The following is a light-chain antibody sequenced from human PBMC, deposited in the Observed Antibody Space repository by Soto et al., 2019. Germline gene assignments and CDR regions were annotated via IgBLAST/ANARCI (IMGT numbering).Light chain of an antibody. J-gene: IGKJ1*01. CDR3: QHYNSYSEA. Sequence: DIQMTQSPSTLSASVGDRVTITCRASQTISGWLAWYQQKPGKAPKLLIVNASTLQRGVPSRFSGSGSGTEFTLTISSLQPDDFATYYCQHYNSYSEAFGQGTKVDIK. V-gene: IGKV1-5*01. CDR2: NAS. CDR1: QTISGW.